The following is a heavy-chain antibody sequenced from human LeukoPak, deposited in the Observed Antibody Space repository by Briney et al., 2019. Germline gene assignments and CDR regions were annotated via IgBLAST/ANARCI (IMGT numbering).Heavy chain of an antibody. CDR1: GFTFSSYG. Sequence: PGGSLRLSCAASGFTFSSYGMSWFRQAPGKGLEWVSAISGSGGSTYYADSVKGRFTISRDNSKNTLYLQMNSLRAEDTAVYYCARVKSEYYDILTGYSPYYYYYYMDVWGKGTTVTISS. CDR2: ISGSGGST. D-gene: IGHD3-9*01. CDR3: ARVKSEYYDILTGYSPYYYYYYMDV. V-gene: IGHV3-23*01. J-gene: IGHJ6*03.